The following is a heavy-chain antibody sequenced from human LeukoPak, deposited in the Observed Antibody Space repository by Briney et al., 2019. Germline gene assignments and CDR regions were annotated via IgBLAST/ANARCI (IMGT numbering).Heavy chain of an antibody. Sequence: PSETLSLTCADYGGSFSGYYWSWIRQPPGKGLEWIGEINHSGSTNYNPSLKSRVTISVDTSKNQFSLRLSSVTAADTAVYYCARGFRRPHQSRDRTPQPYYMDVWGKGTTVTVSS. J-gene: IGHJ6*03. CDR1: GGSFSGYY. D-gene: IGHD1-14*01. V-gene: IGHV4-34*01. CDR3: ARGFRRPHQSRDRTPQPYYMDV. CDR2: INHSGST.